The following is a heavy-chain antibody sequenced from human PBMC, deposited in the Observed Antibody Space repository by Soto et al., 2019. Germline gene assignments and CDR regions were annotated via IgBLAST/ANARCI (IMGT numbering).Heavy chain of an antibody. V-gene: IGHV3-30*18. Sequence: GGSLRLSCAASGFTFSSYGMHWVRQAPGKGLEWVTVISYDGSNEYYTDSVKGRFTISRDNSKNTLYLQMNSLRAEDTAVYYCAKDVGQLWFSFGMDVWGQGTTVTVSS. CDR2: ISYDGSNE. CDR1: GFTFSSYG. J-gene: IGHJ6*02. CDR3: AKDVGQLWFSFGMDV. D-gene: IGHD5-18*01.